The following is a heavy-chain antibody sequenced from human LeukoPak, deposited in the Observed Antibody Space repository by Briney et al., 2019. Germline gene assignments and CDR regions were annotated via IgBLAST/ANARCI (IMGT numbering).Heavy chain of an antibody. CDR2: INHSGST. J-gene: IGHJ6*02. Sequence: PSETLSLTCAVYGGSFSGYYWSWIRQPPGKGLEWIGEINHSGSTNYNPSLKSRVTISVDTSKNQFSLKLSSVTAADTAVYYCARDRGPPYYGMDVWGQGTTVTVSS. CDR3: ARDRGPPYYGMDV. D-gene: IGHD3-10*01. CDR1: GGSFSGYY. V-gene: IGHV4-34*01.